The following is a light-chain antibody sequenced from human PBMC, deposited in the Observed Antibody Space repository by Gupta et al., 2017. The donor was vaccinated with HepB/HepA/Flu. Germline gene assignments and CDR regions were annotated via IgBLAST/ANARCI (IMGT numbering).Light chain of an antibody. CDR1: SSNIGAGYG. J-gene: IGLJ3*02. V-gene: IGLV1-40*01. CDR2: TND. CDR3: QSCDSGRTGQL. Sequence: QSVLTQPPSVSGAPGQRVTISCTGSSSNIGAGYGVHWYQKLPGTAPRLLIYTNDNRPSGVPDRFSASKSGTSASLAITGLQAEDEADYYCQSCDSGRTGQLFGGGTKLTVL.